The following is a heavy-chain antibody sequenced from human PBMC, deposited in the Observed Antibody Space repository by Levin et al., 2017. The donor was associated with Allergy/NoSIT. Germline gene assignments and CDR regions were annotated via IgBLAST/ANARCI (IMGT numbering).Heavy chain of an antibody. Sequence: GGSLRLSCAASGFTFDDYAMHWVRQAPGKGLKWVSGISWNSGSIGYADSVKGRFTISRDNAKNSLYLQMNSLRAEDTALYYCAKDISSSASGGWFDPWGQGTLVTVSS. V-gene: IGHV3-9*01. CDR2: ISWNSGSI. D-gene: IGHD6-6*01. CDR3: AKDISSSASGGWFDP. J-gene: IGHJ5*02. CDR1: GFTFDDYA.